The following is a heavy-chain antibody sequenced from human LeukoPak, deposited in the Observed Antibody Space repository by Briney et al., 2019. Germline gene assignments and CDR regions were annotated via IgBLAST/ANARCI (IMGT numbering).Heavy chain of an antibody. Sequence: GGSLRLSCAASGFTFSSYAMSWVRQAPGKGLEWVSAISGSGGSTYYADSVKGRFTISRDNSKNTLYLQMNSLRAEDTAVYYCAKDSSSWYRQNWFDPWGQGTLVTVSS. CDR3: AKDSSSWYRQNWFDP. D-gene: IGHD6-13*01. J-gene: IGHJ5*02. CDR2: ISGSGGST. CDR1: GFTFSSYA. V-gene: IGHV3-23*01.